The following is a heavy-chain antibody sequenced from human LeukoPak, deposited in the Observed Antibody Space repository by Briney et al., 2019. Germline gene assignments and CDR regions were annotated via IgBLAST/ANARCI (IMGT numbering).Heavy chain of an antibody. Sequence: GESLKISCKGSGYSFTTYWFGWVRQLPDKGLEWMEIIYPGDSETRYSPSFQGQVTISVDKSISTAYLQWSSLKASDTAMYYCARLAFGGTLVFDYWGQGTPVTVSS. J-gene: IGHJ4*02. CDR3: ARLAFGGTLVFDY. CDR2: IYPGDSET. CDR1: GYSFTTYW. V-gene: IGHV5-51*01. D-gene: IGHD3-16*01.